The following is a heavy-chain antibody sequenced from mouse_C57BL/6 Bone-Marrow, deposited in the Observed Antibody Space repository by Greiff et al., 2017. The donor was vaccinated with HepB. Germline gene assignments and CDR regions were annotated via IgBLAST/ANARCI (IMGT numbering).Heavy chain of an antibody. D-gene: IGHD2-3*01. CDR1: GYTFTDYN. CDR2: INPNNGGT. V-gene: IGHV1-18*01. Sequence: SGPELVKPGASVKIPCKASGYTFTDYNMDWVKQSHGKSLEWIGDINPNNGGTIYNQKFKGKATLTVDKSSSTAYMELRSLTSEDTAVYYCARRAGYYWFAYWGQGTLVTVSA. CDR3: ARRAGYYWFAY. J-gene: IGHJ3*01.